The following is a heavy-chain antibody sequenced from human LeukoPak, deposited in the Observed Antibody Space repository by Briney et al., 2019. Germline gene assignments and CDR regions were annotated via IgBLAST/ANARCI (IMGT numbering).Heavy chain of an antibody. CDR1: GFTFSSYS. CDR3: ARWDSSGYSTYLSMDV. V-gene: IGHV3-21*01. CDR2: ISSSSSYI. D-gene: IGHD3-22*01. J-gene: IGHJ6*02. Sequence: GGSLRLSCAASGFTFSSYSMNWVRQAPGEGLEWVSSISSSSSYIYYADSVKGRFTISRDNAKNSLYLQMNSLRAEDTAVYYCARWDSSGYSTYLSMDVWGQGTTVTVSS.